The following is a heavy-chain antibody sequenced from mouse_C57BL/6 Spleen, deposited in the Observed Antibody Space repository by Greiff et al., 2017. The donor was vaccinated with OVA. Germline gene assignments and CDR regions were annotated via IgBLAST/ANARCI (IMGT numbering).Heavy chain of an antibody. J-gene: IGHJ4*01. Sequence: QVQLQQSGAELVRPGSSVKLSCKASGYTFTSYWMDWVKQRPGQGLEWIGNIYPSDSETHYNQQFKDKATLTVDKSSSTAYMQLSSLTSEDSAVYYCARALGSSFAMDYWGQGTSVTVSS. CDR2: IYPSDSET. V-gene: IGHV1-61*01. CDR3: ARALGSSFAMDY. D-gene: IGHD1-1*01. CDR1: GYTFTSYW.